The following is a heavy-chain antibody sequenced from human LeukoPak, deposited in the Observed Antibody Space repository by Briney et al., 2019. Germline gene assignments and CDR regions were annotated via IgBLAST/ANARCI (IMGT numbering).Heavy chain of an antibody. CDR1: GYTFTSLY. D-gene: IGHD3-3*01. CDR2: INPSGGST. CDR3: ARAEWHGMDV. J-gene: IGHJ6*02. Sequence: ASVKVSCKTSGYTFTSLYMHWVRQAPGQGLEWMGIINPSGGSTSYAQKFQGRVTMTRDTSTSTVYMELSSLRSEDTAVYYCARAEWHGMDVWGQGTTVTVSS. V-gene: IGHV1-46*01.